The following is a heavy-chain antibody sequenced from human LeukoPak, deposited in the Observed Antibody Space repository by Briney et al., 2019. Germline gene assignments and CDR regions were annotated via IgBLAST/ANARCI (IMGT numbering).Heavy chain of an antibody. J-gene: IGHJ1*01. CDR1: GYSFTGHY. CDR3: ARASTGTRFFQY. V-gene: IGHV1-2*02. D-gene: IGHD1/OR15-1a*01. Sequence: ASVKVSCKASGYSFTGHYMHWVRQAPGQGLEWMGWINPKSGGTNYAQKFQGRVTMTSDTSVTTAYLELTSLQSDDTAVYFCARASTGTRFFQYWGQGTLVTVSS. CDR2: INPKSGGT.